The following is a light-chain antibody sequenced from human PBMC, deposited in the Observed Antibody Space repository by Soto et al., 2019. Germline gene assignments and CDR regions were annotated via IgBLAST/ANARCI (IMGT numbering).Light chain of an antibody. Sequence: QSVLTQSPSASASLGASVKFTCTLSSEHSSYAIAWHQQQPEKGPRYLMKLNSDGSHNKGDGIPDRFSGSSSGAARYLTISILQYEDEADYYCQTWGTGIVVFGGGTKVTVL. V-gene: IGLV4-69*01. J-gene: IGLJ2*01. CDR3: QTWGTGIVV. CDR2: LNSDGSH. CDR1: SEHSSYA.